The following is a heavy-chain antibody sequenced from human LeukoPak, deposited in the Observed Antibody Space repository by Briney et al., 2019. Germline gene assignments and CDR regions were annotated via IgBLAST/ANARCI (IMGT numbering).Heavy chain of an antibody. CDR1: GASVTSYY. CDR2: MYHTGTS. D-gene: IGHD5-18*01. V-gene: IGHV4-59*02. J-gene: IGHJ3*02. Sequence: SETLSLTCSVSGASVTSYYWNWIRQSPGKGLEWIGYMYHTGTSDYNPSLQSRITISLDTPNNKVSLTLSSVTAADMAVYYCATTRGYSTNDAFDIWGQGTRVTVSS. CDR3: ATTRGYSTNDAFDI.